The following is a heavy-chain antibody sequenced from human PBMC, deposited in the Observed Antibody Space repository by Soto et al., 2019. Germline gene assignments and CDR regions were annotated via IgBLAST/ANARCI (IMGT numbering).Heavy chain of an antibody. D-gene: IGHD2-2*01. Sequence: QVQLVESGGGVVQPGRSLRLSCAASGFTFSSYGMHWVRQAPGKGLEWVAVISYDGSNKYYADSVKGRFTISRDNPKNTLYLQMNSLRAEDTAVYYCAKASCSSTSCYESSYYYYYMDVWGKGTTVTVSS. CDR2: ISYDGSNK. CDR1: GFTFSSYG. V-gene: IGHV3-30*18. J-gene: IGHJ6*03. CDR3: AKASCSSTSCYESSYYYYYMDV.